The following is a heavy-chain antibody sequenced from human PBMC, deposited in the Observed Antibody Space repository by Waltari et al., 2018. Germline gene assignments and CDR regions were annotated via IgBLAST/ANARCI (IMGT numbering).Heavy chain of an antibody. Sequence: QVQLQESGPGLVKPSETLSLTCAVSGDSVSHGYCWSWVRQSPGKGLEWIGQIQHRGRANYNPSLESRVTMSRDTAKNEISLKVTSATAADTAVYYCASDRGRGLYLDSWGQGTLVTVSP. CDR2: IQHRGRA. J-gene: IGHJ4*02. CDR1: GDSVSHGYC. V-gene: IGHV4-4*02. CDR3: ASDRGRGLYLDS. D-gene: IGHD2-15*01.